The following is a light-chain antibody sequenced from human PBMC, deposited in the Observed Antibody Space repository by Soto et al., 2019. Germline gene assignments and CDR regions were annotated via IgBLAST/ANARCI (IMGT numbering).Light chain of an antibody. J-gene: IGKJ1*01. CDR1: QSVSDN. CDR3: QQYKNWPHT. Sequence: ETVMTQSPDTLSLSPGERATLSCRASQSVSDNLAWYQQRPGQCPRLLIYGASTRATGIPARFSGSGSGTEFTLTISSLQSEDFAVYYCQQYKNWPHTFGQGTKGDI. CDR2: GAS. V-gene: IGKV3-15*01.